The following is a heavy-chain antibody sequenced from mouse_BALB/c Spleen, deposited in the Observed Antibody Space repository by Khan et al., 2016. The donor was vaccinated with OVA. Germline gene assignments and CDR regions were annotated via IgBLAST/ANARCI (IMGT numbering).Heavy chain of an antibody. J-gene: IGHJ3*01. CDR2: IRKKASGYTT. D-gene: IGHD1-2*01. CDR3: ARVDYGYGFAY. V-gene: IGHV7-3*02. CDR1: GFTFTDYY. Sequence: EVELVESGGGLVQPGGSLRLSCATSGFTFTDYYMNWVRQPPGKALEWLGFIRKKASGYTTEYSPSVKGRFTISRDNSQSILYLQMNTLGAEDRATYFCARVDYGYGFAYWGQGTLVTVAA.